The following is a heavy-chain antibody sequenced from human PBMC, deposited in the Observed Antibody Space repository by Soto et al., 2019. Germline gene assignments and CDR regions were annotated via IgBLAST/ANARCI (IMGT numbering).Heavy chain of an antibody. Sequence: PSHTVSRTCASSGGRGFSNGVRWNWISQSPSRGLEWLGKTYYTSQWNNVYAGSVKSRIAINPDTSKNQISLQLNSVTPEDTAVYYCAKDYGPRGGMDVWGQGTTVTVSS. CDR1: GGRGFSNGVR. D-gene: IGHD4-17*01. CDR2: TYYTSQWNN. V-gene: IGHV6-1*01. J-gene: IGHJ6*02. CDR3: AKDYGPRGGMDV.